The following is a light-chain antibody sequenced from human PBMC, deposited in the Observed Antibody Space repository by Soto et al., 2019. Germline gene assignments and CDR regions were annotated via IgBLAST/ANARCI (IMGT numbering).Light chain of an antibody. J-gene: IGLJ1*01. CDR3: SSFKGTNSFV. CDR2: EVS. V-gene: IGLV1-51*01. Sequence: QSVLTQPPSVSAAPGQKVTISCSGSSSNIGNNYVSWYQQLPGTAPKLLIYEVSKRPSGVPDRIFASKSGSTASLTVSGLQADDEANYYCSSFKGTNSFVFGTGTKVTVL. CDR1: SSNIGNNY.